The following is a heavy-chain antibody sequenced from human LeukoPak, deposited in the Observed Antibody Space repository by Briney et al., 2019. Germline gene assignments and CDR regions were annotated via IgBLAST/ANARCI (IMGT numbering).Heavy chain of an antibody. V-gene: IGHV3-23*01. Sequence: GGSLRLSCSTSGFTFGSYCMTWVRQAPGKGLEWVSDITTSGGSSFYTDSVKGRFTISRDNSKDTVYLQMDTLRVEETAVYYCETNFRAHTANVRWVIEYWGKGAMVTVSS. J-gene: IGHJ4*02. D-gene: IGHD3-10*02. CDR2: ITTSGGSS. CDR1: GFTFGSYC. CDR3: ETNFRAHTANVRWVIEY.